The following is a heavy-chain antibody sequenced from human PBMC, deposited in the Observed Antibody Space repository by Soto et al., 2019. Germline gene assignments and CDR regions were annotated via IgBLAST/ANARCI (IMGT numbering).Heavy chain of an antibody. CDR1: GGTFSSYA. CDR3: ARRLVASSEYYYYGMDV. CDR2: IIPIFGTA. Sequence: QVQLVQSGAEVKKPGSSVKVSCKASGGTFSSYAISWVRQAPGQGLEWMGGIIPIFGTANYAQKFQGRVTITADESTSTAYMELSSLRSEDTAVYYCARRLVASSEYYYYGMDVWGQGTTVTVSS. J-gene: IGHJ6*02. D-gene: IGHD3-22*01. V-gene: IGHV1-69*01.